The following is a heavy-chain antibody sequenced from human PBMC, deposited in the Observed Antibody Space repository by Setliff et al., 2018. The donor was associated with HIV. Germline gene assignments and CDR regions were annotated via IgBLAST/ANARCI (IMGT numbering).Heavy chain of an antibody. CDR2: VDPENGKT. V-gene: IGHV1-69-2*01. Sequence: GASVKVSCKASGYTFADHFMYWVQQAPGKGLVYMGRVDPENGKTIYAEKFQGRLTITADTSTDTGYMELSSLTSHDTALYYCSTNKWPMIRGVTAFDHWGPGTLGTVSS. J-gene: IGHJ4*02. CDR3: STNKWPMIRGVTAFDH. CDR1: GYTFADHF. D-gene: IGHD3-10*01.